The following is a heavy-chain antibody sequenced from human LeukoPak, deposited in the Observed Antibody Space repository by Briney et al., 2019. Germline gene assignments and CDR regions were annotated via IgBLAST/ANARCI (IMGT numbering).Heavy chain of an antibody. CDR3: AKERGYSGYDPYYFDY. Sequence: PGGSLRFSFAASGFTFSSYGMHWVRQAPGKGLEWVAFIRYDGSNKYYADSVKGRFTISRDNSKNTLYLQMNSLRAEDTAVYYCAKERGYSGYDPYYFDYWGQGTLVTVSS. CDR1: GFTFSSYG. D-gene: IGHD5-12*01. V-gene: IGHV3-30*02. CDR2: IRYDGSNK. J-gene: IGHJ4*02.